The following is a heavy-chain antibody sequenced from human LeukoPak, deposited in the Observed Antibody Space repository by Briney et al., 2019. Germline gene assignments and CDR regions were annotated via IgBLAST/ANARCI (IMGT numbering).Heavy chain of an antibody. D-gene: IGHD3-10*01. J-gene: IGHJ3*02. CDR3: ARGYGSGSYHDAFDI. CDR2: INSDGSST. CDR1: GFTFSSYW. Sequence: GGSLRLSCAASGFTFSSYWMHWVRQAPGKGLVWVSRINSDGSSTSYADSVKGRFTISRDNAKNTLYLQMHSLRAEDTAVYYCARGYGSGSYHDAFDIWGQGTMVTVSS. V-gene: IGHV3-74*01.